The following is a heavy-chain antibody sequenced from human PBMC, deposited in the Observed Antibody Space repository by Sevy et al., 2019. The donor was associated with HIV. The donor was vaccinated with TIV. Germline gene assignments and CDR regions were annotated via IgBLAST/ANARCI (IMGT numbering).Heavy chain of an antibody. CDR3: ARLSVYYYDSSGYYTTGNAFDI. CDR2: ISGGGTST. D-gene: IGHD3-22*01. J-gene: IGHJ3*02. CDR1: EFTFSSYA. Sequence: GGSLRLSCAASEFTFSSYAMAWVRQAPGKGLEWVSGISGGGTSTYYADSVKGRFTISRDNSKNTLYLQMNSLRAEDTAVYYCARLSVYYYDSSGYYTTGNAFDIWGQGTMVTVSS. V-gene: IGHV3-23*01.